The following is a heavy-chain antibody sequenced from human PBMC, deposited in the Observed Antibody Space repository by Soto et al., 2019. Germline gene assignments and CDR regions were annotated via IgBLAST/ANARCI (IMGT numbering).Heavy chain of an antibody. CDR1: GFTFSSYG. CDR2: ISYDGSNR. V-gene: IGHV3-30*18. D-gene: IGHD3-10*01. J-gene: IGHJ4*01. CDR3: AKGGDAYNSFFDY. Sequence: PGGSLRLSCAASGFTFSSYGIHWVRQAPGKGLEWVAVISYDGSNRYYADSVKGRFTISRDNSKNTLYLQMNSLRAEDTAVYHCAKGGDAYNSFFDYWGQGTPVTVSS.